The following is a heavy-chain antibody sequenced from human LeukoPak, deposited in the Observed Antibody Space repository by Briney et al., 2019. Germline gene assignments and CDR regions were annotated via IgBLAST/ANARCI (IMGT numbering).Heavy chain of an antibody. CDR2: IYYSGST. CDR3: ARDIGYDGWAQFDY. V-gene: IGHV4-59*12. D-gene: IGHD5-12*01. CDR1: GGSISSYY. J-gene: IGHJ4*02. Sequence: TSETLSLTCTVSGGSISSYYWSWIRQPPGKGLEWIGYIYYSGSTNYNPSLKSRVTISVDTSKNQFSLKLSSVTAADTAVYYCARDIGYDGWAQFDYWGQGTLVTVSS.